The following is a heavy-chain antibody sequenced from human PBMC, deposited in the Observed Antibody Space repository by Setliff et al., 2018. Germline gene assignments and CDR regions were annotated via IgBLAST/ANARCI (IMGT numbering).Heavy chain of an antibody. Sequence: SVKVSCKASGATLSGDVFSWVRQAPGHGLEWMGRFIPVLGKANYAPRFQGGLTIIVDTSTGTSYMDLRSLRSDDTAIYYCARELRSPFWHFDLWGQGSLVTVSS. CDR1: GATLSGDV. V-gene: IGHV1-69*04. CDR2: FIPVLGKA. CDR3: ARELRSPFWHFDL. J-gene: IGHJ4*02. D-gene: IGHD3-3*01.